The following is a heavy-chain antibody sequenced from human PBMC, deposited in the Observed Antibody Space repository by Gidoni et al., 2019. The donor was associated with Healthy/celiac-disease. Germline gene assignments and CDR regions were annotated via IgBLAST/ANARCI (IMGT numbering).Heavy chain of an antibody. D-gene: IGHD4-17*01. V-gene: IGHV3-11*05. Sequence: QVQLVESGGGLVKPGGSLRLSCAASGFTFRDYYMSWIRQAPGKGLEWVSYISSSSSYTNYADSVKGRFTISRDNAKNSLYLKMNSLRAEDTAVYYCARVDGDSPRGYYFDYWGQGTLVTVSS. CDR3: ARVDGDSPRGYYFDY. CDR2: ISSSSSYT. J-gene: IGHJ4*02. CDR1: GFTFRDYY.